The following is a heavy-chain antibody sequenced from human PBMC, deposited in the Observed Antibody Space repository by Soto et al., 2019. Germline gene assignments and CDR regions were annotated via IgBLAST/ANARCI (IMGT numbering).Heavy chain of an antibody. CDR3: AGGRDDYNGWYFDL. D-gene: IGHD3-16*01. CDR2: IYYSGSP. J-gene: IGHJ2*01. CDR1: GGSISSYY. Sequence: PSETLSLTCTVSGGSISSYYWSWIRQPPGTGLEWIGYIYYSGSPNYSASLESRVTISEHTSKNQFSLKLSSVTAADTAIYYCAGGRDDYNGWYFDLWGRGTLVTVSS. V-gene: IGHV4-59*01.